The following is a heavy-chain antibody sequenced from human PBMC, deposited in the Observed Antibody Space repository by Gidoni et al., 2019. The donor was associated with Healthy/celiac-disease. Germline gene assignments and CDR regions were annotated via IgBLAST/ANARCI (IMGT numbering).Heavy chain of an antibody. Sequence: QVQLQQWGAGLLKPSETLSLTCAVYGGSFSGYYWSWIRQPPGKGLEWIGEINHSGSTTYNPSLKSRVTISVDTSKNQFSLKLSSVTAADTAVYYCARDYYGSGSYYKYNYYYYYGMDVWGQGTTVTVSS. V-gene: IGHV4-34*01. D-gene: IGHD3-10*01. CDR2: INHSGST. J-gene: IGHJ6*02. CDR3: ARDYYGSGSYYKYNYYYYYGMDV. CDR1: GGSFSGYY.